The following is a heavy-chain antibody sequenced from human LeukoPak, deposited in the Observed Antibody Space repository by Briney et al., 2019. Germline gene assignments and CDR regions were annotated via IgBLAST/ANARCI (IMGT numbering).Heavy chain of an antibody. CDR1: GDSVSSNSAA. CDR3: ARHPHSSGWYKDAFDI. J-gene: IGHJ3*02. V-gene: IGHV6-1*01. D-gene: IGHD6-19*01. CDR2: TYYRSKWYN. Sequence: SQTLSLTCAISGDSVSSNSAAWNWIRQSPSRGLEWLGRTYYRSKWYNDYAVSVKSRITINPDTSKNQFSLKLSSVTATDTAVYYCARHPHSSGWYKDAFDIWGQGTMVTVSS.